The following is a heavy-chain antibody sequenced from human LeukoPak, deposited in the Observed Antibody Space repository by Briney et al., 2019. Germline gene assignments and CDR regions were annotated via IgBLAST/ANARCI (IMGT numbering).Heavy chain of an antibody. Sequence: ASVTVSCKASGYTFPSYFMHWVRQAPGQGLEWMGIINPTGGSTTYAQKFQGRVTMTRDTSTSTVYMELSSLRSDDTAVYYCARLGYEGDFDYWGQGTLVTVSS. CDR1: GYTFPSYF. CDR2: INPTGGST. CDR3: ARLGYEGDFDY. D-gene: IGHD2-8*01. V-gene: IGHV1-46*01. J-gene: IGHJ4*02.